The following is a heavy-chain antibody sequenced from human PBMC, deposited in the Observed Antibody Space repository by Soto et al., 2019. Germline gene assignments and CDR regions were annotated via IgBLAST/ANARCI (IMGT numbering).Heavy chain of an antibody. D-gene: IGHD3-10*01. V-gene: IGHV1-69*08. CDR3: ARDNCYSGSGSYVGGWFDP. CDR1: GGTFSSYT. J-gene: IGHJ5*02. CDR2: IIPILGIA. Sequence: QVQLVQSGAEVKKPGSSVKVSCKASGGTFSSYTISWVRQAPGQGLEWMGRIIPILGIANYAQKFQGRVTITADTSKSTAYLELSSRSSEDTAVYYCARDNCYSGSGSYVGGWFDPWGQGTLVTVSS.